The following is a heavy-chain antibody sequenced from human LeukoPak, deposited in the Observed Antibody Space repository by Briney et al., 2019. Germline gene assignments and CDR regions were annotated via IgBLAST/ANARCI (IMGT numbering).Heavy chain of an antibody. J-gene: IGHJ4*02. CDR1: GFTFSSYA. CDR3: AREGNSYGYFSFVDGSEYFDY. D-gene: IGHD5-18*01. Sequence: PGGSLRLSCAASGFTFSSYAMHWVRQAPGKGLEWVAVISYDGNNKYYADSVKGRFTISRDNSKNTLYLQMNSLRAEDTAVYYCAREGNSYGYFSFVDGSEYFDYWGQGTLVTVSS. CDR2: ISYDGNNK. V-gene: IGHV3-30-3*01.